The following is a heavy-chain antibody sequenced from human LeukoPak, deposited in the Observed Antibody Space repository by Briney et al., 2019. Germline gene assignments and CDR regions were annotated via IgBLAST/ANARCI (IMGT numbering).Heavy chain of an antibody. V-gene: IGHV3-66*02. CDR3: ARWYYYDSSGYLHDAFDI. CDR1: GFIVSSNY. Sequence: GXXLRLSCAASGFIVSSNYMSWVRQAPGKGLEWVSVNYSGGSTYYPDSVKGRFTISRDNSKNTLYLQMNSLRAEDTAVYYCARWYYYDSSGYLHDAFDIWGQGTMVTVSS. CDR2: NYSGGST. D-gene: IGHD3-22*01. J-gene: IGHJ3*02.